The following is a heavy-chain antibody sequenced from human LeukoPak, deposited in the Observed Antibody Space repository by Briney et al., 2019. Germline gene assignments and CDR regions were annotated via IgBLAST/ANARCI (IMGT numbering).Heavy chain of an antibody. D-gene: IGHD3-10*01. J-gene: IGHJ4*02. CDR3: ARLSQKATMVRGVYYFDC. CDR1: GGSISSSSYY. V-gene: IGHV4-39*01. Sequence: PSETLSLTCTVSGGSISSSSYYWGWIRQPPGKGLEWIGGIYCSGSTYYNPSLKSRVTISVDTSKNRFSLKLSSVTAADTAVYYCARLSQKATMVRGVYYFDCWGQGTLVTVSS. CDR2: IYCSGST.